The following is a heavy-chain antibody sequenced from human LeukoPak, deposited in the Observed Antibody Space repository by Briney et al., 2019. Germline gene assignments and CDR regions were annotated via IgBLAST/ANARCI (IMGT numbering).Heavy chain of an antibody. CDR1: GCTFTGYY. CDR3: AREGSRDGYNSAFDI. CDR2: INPNSGGT. D-gene: IGHD5-24*01. Sequence: GTSVKVSCKASGCTFTGYYMDWVQQAPGQGLEWIGRINPNSGGTNYAQKFQGRVTMTRDTSISTAYMELSRLRSDDTAVYYCAREGSRDGYNSAFDIWGQGTMVTVSS. V-gene: IGHV1-2*06. J-gene: IGHJ3*02.